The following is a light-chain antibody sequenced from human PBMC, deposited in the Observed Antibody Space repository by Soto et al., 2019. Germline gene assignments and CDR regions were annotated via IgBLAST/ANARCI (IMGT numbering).Light chain of an antibody. CDR2: EVT. CDR1: SSDVGLYDY. V-gene: IGLV2-8*01. J-gene: IGLJ1*01. Sequence: QSVLTQPPSASGSPGQSVTISCTGTSSDVGLYDYVSWYQQHPGKVPKLLIYEVTQRPSGVPDRFSGYKSGNTASLTVSGLQAEDEADYYCSSYGGNSNYVFGTGTKVTVL. CDR3: SSYGGNSNYV.